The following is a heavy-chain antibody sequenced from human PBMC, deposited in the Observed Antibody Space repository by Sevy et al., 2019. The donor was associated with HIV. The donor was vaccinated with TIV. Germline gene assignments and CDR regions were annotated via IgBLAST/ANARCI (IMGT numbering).Heavy chain of an antibody. V-gene: IGHV3-23*01. CDR1: GFTFRNYA. CDR2: ISGSGDAT. Sequence: GGSLRLSCAASGFTFRNYAMSWVRQAPGKGLEWVSAISGSGDATYYADSVKGRFTISRDNSRNTLYLQMNSLRAEDTAVYSCAKSDAFCSGTNCYFDYWGQGTLVTVSS. CDR3: AKSDAFCSGTNCYFDY. J-gene: IGHJ4*02. D-gene: IGHD2-2*01.